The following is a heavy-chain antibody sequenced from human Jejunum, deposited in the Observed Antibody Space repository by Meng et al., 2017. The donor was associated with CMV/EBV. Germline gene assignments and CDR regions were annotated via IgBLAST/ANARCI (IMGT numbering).Heavy chain of an antibody. Sequence: QVQVVQAGSEVKEPGASVKVSFKASRYTFTRYPMNCVRQAPGQGLEWMGWINTNTGNPTYAQGFTGRFVFSLDTSVSTAYLQISSLKAEDTAVYYCARGGNFDPWGQGTLVTVSS. CDR1: RYTFTRYP. CDR2: INTNTGNP. J-gene: IGHJ5*02. D-gene: IGHD2/OR15-2a*01. CDR3: ARGGNFDP. V-gene: IGHV7-4-1*02.